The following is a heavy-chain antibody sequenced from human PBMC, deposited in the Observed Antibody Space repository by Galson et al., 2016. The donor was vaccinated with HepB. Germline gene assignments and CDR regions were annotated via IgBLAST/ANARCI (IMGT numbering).Heavy chain of an antibody. D-gene: IGHD3-10*01. CDR1: GGSISSGGYY. CDR3: ARDGRLGEKGLYDF. J-gene: IGHJ4*02. Sequence: TLSLTCTVSGGSISSGGYYWSWIRQHPGKGLEWIGHIYHSGSTYYNPSLKSRVTISVDTSKNQFSLKLSSVTAADTAVYYCARDGRLGEKGLYDFWGQGTLVTVSS. CDR2: IYHSGST. V-gene: IGHV4-31*03.